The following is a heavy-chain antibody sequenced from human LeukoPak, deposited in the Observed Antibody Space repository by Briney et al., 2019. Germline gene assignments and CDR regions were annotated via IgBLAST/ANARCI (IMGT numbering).Heavy chain of an antibody. V-gene: IGHV3-21*01. CDR2: ISGWSSNYI. CDR3: ARVVGFGDYYYYYYMDV. J-gene: IGHJ6*03. CDR1: GFTFSSHG. D-gene: IGHD1-26*01. Sequence: GGSLRLSCTVSGFTFSSHGMSWVRQAPGKGLEWISSISGWSSNYIYYAESVKGRFTISRDNARNLMYLQMNSLRAEDTALYFCARVVGFGDYYYYYYMDVWGKGTTVIVSS.